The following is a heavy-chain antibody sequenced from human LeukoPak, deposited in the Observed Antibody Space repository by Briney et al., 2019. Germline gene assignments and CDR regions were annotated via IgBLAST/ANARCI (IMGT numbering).Heavy chain of an antibody. V-gene: IGHV1-8*01. CDR2: MNPNSGNT. CDR1: GYTFTSFD. D-gene: IGHD6-19*01. J-gene: IGHJ4*02. Sequence: ASVKVSCKASGYTFTSFDINWVRQAPGPGLEWMGWMNPNSGNTGYAQKFQGRVTMTRNTSISTAYMELSSLRFEDTAVFYCARGGSGWPIDYWGQGTLVTVSS. CDR3: ARGGSGWPIDY.